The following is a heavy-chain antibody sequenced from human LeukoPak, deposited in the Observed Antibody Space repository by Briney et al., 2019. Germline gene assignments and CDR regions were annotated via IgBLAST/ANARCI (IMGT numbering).Heavy chain of an antibody. D-gene: IGHD2-21*01. CDR2: IRYDGSNK. J-gene: IGHJ5*02. Sequence: PGGSLRLSCAASGFTFSSYGMHWVRQAPGKGLEWVAFIRYDGSNKYYADSVKGRFTISRDNSKNTLYLQMNSLRAEDTAVYYCAKDRCGGDCYSNNWFDPWGQGTLVTVSS. CDR3: AKDRCGGDCYSNNWFDP. V-gene: IGHV3-30*02. CDR1: GFTFSSYG.